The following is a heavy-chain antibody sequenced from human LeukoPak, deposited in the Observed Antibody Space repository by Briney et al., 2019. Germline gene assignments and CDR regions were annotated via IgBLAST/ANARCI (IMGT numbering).Heavy chain of an antibody. D-gene: IGHD2-2*01. CDR2: ISGSGGST. V-gene: IGHV3-23*01. CDR3: AKSSGCSSTSCYSRVFDY. Sequence: PGGSLRLSCAASGFIFSTYGMYWVRQAPGKGLEWVSAISGSGGSTYYADSVKGRFTISRDNSKNTLYLQMNSLRAEDTAVYYCAKSSGCSSTSCYSRVFDYWGQGTLVTVSS. J-gene: IGHJ4*02. CDR1: GFIFSTYG.